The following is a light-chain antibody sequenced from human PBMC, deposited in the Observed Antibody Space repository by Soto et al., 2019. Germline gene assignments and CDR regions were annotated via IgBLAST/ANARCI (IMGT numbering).Light chain of an antibody. CDR3: QQGYSIHALT. V-gene: IGKV1-5*03. Sequence: DIQMTQSPSTLSGSVGDRVTITCRASQTISSWLAWYQQKPGKAPKLLIYKASTLKSGVPSRFSGSGSGTEFTLTISSLQPDDFATYYCQQGYSIHALTFGGGTKVELK. J-gene: IGKJ4*01. CDR1: QTISSW. CDR2: KAS.